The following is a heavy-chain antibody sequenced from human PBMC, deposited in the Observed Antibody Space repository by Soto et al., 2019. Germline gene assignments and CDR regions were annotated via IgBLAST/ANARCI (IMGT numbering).Heavy chain of an antibody. V-gene: IGHV3-48*03. J-gene: IGHJ6*02. Sequence: PGGSLRLSYAASGFTFSSYEMNWVRQAPGKGLEWVSYISSSGSTIYYADSVKGRLTISRDNAKNSLYLQMNRLRAEDTAVYYCARDNKGGYYYYGMDVWGQGTTVTVSS. CDR1: GFTFSSYE. CDR3: ARDNKGGYYYYGMDV. CDR2: ISSSGSTI.